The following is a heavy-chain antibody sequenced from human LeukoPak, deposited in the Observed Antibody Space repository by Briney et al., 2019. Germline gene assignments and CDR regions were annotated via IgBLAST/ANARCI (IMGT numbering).Heavy chain of an antibody. CDR1: GGSFSGYY. CDR3: AKSNGYGLVDI. J-gene: IGHJ3*02. D-gene: IGHD3-10*01. Sequence: KPSETLSLTCGVYGGSFSGYYWSWIRQPPGKGLEWIGEINQSGTTNYNPSLESRVTISLDTSRNQFSLKLNSVTAADTAVYYCAKSNGYGLVDIWGQGTMVTVSS. V-gene: IGHV4-34*01. CDR2: INQSGTT.